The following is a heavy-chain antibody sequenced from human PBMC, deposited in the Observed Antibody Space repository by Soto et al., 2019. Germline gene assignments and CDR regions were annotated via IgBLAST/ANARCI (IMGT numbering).Heavy chain of an antibody. CDR1: GDSFTSYW. V-gene: IGHV5-51*01. Sequence: PGESLKISCKGSGDSFTSYWIGSVRQMPGKGLEWMGISYPGDSDTRYSPSFQGQVTISADKSISTAYLQWSSLKASDTAMYYCARISSSSWYYYYGMDVWGQGTTVTVSS. CDR2: SYPGDSDT. CDR3: ARISSSSWYYYYGMDV. J-gene: IGHJ6*02. D-gene: IGHD6-13*01.